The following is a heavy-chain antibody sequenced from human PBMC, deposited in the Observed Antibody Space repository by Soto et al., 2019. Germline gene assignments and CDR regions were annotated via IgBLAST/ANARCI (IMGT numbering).Heavy chain of an antibody. D-gene: IGHD6-13*01. CDR2: IYPGDSDT. CDR3: ARPISSIAAAEDV. Sequence: ESLKISCKGSGYSFTSYWIGWVRQMPGKGLEWMGIIYPGDSDTRYSPSFQGQVTISADKSISTAYLQWSSLKASDTAMYYCARPISSIAAAEDVWGQGTTVTVSS. J-gene: IGHJ6*02. CDR1: GYSFTSYW. V-gene: IGHV5-51*01.